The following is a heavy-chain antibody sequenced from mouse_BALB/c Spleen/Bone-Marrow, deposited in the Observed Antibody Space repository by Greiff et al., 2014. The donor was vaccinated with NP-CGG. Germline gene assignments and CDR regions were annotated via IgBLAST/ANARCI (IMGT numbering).Heavy chain of an antibody. CDR3: ARDGDYSYAWFAY. Sequence: VKLMESGGGLVKPGGSLKLSCAASGFTFSDYYMYWVRQTPEKRLEWVAIISDGGSYTFYPDSVKGRFTISRDNAKNSLYLQMSSLKSEDTAMYYCARDGDYSYAWFAYWGQGTLVTVSA. J-gene: IGHJ3*01. CDR1: GFTFSDYY. D-gene: IGHD2-12*01. V-gene: IGHV5-4*02. CDR2: ISDGGSYT.